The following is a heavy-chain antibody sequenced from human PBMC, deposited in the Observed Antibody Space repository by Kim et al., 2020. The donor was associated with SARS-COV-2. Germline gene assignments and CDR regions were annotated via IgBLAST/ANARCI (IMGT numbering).Heavy chain of an antibody. CDR3: ARDPKSGSVFDY. D-gene: IGHD3-3*01. Sequence: ASVKVSCKASGYTFTSYGISWVRQPPGQGLEWMGWISAYNGNTNYAQKLQGRVTMTTDTSTSTAYMELRSLRSDDTAVYYCARDPKSGSVFDYWGQGTLVTVSS. CDR1: GYTFTSYG. CDR2: ISAYNGNT. J-gene: IGHJ4*02. V-gene: IGHV1-18*04.